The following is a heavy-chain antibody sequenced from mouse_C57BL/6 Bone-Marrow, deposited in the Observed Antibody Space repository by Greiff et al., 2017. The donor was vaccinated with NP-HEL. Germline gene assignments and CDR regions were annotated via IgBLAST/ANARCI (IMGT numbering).Heavy chain of an antibody. CDR1: GFNIKNTY. CDR3: ARWGYYGSSPAWFAY. J-gene: IGHJ3*01. V-gene: IGHV14-3*01. D-gene: IGHD1-1*01. CDR2: IDPANGNT. Sequence: VQLKESVAELVRPGASVKLSCTASGFNIKNTYMHWVKQRPEQGLEWIGRIDPANGNTKYAPKFQGKATITADTSSNTAYLQLSSLTSEDTAIYYCARWGYYGSSPAWFAYWGQGTLVTVSA.